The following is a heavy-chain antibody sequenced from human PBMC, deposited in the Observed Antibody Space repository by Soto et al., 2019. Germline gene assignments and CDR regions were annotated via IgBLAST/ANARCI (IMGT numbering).Heavy chain of an antibody. D-gene: IGHD2-21*01. CDR2: IYTDDNI. CDR1: GFTVSGNY. CDR3: ATELIAKYGMDV. Sequence: EVQLVESGGGLVQPGGSLRLSCAASGFTVSGNYVTWVRQAPGKGLEWVLVIYTDDNIYYADSVTGRFTISRDNSKNTFYLQMNRLRVEDTAVYYCATELIAKYGMDVWGQGTTVTVSS. V-gene: IGHV3-53*01. J-gene: IGHJ6*02.